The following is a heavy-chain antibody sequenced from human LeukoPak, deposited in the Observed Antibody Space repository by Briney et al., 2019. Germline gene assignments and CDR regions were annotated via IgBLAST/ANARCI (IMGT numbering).Heavy chain of an antibody. D-gene: IGHD5-18*01. Sequence: PSETLSLTCTVSGGSISSSSYYWGWIRQPPGTGLEWIGSIYYSGSTYYNPSLKSRVTISVDTSKNQFSLKLSSVTAAGTAVYYCAIDGYSWHYWGQGTLVTVSS. J-gene: IGHJ4*02. CDR2: IYYSGST. CDR1: GGSISSSSYY. CDR3: AIDGYSWHY. V-gene: IGHV4-39*07.